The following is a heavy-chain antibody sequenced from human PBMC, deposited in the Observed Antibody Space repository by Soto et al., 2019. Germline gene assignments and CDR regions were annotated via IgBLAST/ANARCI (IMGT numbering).Heavy chain of an antibody. J-gene: IGHJ3*02. V-gene: IGHV3-23*01. CDR2: ISAGGGST. D-gene: IGHD3-22*01. Sequence: GGSLRLSCAASRFTFSNYAMSWVRQAPGKGLEWVSAISAGGGSTNYADSVKGRFTISRDNGKNSLYLQMNSLRVEDTAVYYCARGDYYDTSGPFSDAFDIWGQGTMVTVSS. CDR3: ARGDYYDTSGPFSDAFDI. CDR1: RFTFSNYA.